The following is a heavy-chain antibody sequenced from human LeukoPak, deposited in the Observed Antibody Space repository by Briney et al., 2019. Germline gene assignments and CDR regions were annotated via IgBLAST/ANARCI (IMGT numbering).Heavy chain of an antibody. V-gene: IGHV3-7*04. CDR3: TRDQSGSGWYY. CDR2: INEDGSET. J-gene: IGHJ4*02. Sequence: PGGSLRLSCGASGFTFSSYWMSWVRQAPGEGLEWVANINEDGSETNYVDSVKGRFTISRDNAKDSLYLQKNSLRVEDAAVYYCTRDQSGSGWYYWGQETLVTVSS. D-gene: IGHD6-19*01. CDR1: GFTFSSYW.